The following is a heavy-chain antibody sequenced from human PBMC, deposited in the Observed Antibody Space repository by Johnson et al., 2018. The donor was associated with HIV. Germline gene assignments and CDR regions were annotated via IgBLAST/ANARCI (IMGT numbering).Heavy chain of an antibody. Sequence: QEQLVESGGSLVKPGGSMRLSCAASGFTFTDYYMTWIRQAPGKGLEWVSHISTSGGGIYSADSVKGRFTISRDNARNSLYLQMNSLRAEDTAVYYCARVRYSSGWPIYAFDIWGQGTVVIVSS. J-gene: IGHJ3*02. CDR3: ARVRYSSGWPIYAFDI. CDR1: GFTFTDYY. V-gene: IGHV3-11*04. D-gene: IGHD6-19*01. CDR2: ISTSGGGI.